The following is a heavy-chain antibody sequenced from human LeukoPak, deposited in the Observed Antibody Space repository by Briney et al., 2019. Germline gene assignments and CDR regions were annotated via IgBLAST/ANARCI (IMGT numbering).Heavy chain of an antibody. CDR3: ARDPVNSGYYYAH. J-gene: IGHJ4*02. Sequence: GFLRLSCAASGFTFSNYWMSWVRQAPGEGPEWVANIKEDGSEKYYMDSVKGRFTISRDNAKNSLYLEMNSLRAEDTAVYYCARDPVNSGYYYAHWGQGTLVTVSS. V-gene: IGHV3-7*01. CDR1: GFTFSNYW. CDR2: IKEDGSEK. D-gene: IGHD3-22*01.